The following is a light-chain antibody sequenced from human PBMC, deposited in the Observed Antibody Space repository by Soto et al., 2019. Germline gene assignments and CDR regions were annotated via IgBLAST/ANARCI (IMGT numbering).Light chain of an antibody. CDR3: SSYAGSNNVV. J-gene: IGLJ2*01. CDR2: EVS. CDR1: SSDVGVYNY. Sequence: ALTQPPSASGSPGQSVTISCTGTSSDVGVYNYVSWYQQHPGKAPKLLIYEVSKRPSGVPDRFSGSKSGNTASLTVSGLQAEDEADFYCSSYAGSNNVVFGGGTKLTVL. V-gene: IGLV2-8*01.